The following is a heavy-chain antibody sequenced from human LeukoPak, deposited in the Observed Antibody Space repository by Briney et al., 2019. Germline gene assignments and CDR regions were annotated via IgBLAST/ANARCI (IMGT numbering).Heavy chain of an antibody. J-gene: IGHJ6*03. V-gene: IGHV3-23*01. CDR2: ISGSDDST. CDR3: AKDVPKYCSSTSCYHYYYVDV. Sequence: GGSLRLSCAASGFTFSSYAMSWVRRAPGKGLEWVSAISGSDDSTYYADSVKGRFTISRDNSKNTLYLQMNSLRAEDTAVYYCAKDVPKYCSSTSCYHYYYVDVWGKGTTVTVSS. D-gene: IGHD2-2*01. CDR1: GFTFSSYA.